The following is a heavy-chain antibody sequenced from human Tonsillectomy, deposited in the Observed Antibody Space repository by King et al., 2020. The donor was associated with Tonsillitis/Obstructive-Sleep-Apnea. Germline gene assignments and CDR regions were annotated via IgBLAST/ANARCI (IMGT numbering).Heavy chain of an antibody. CDR1: GFTFDDYA. J-gene: IGHJ3*02. CDR3: AKDRGLDIVGTITGVDAFDI. Sequence: VQLVESGGGLVQPGRSLRLSCAASGFTFDDYAMHWVRQAPGKGLEWVSGISWVSGNIGYAGSVKGRFIISRDNAKNSLYLRMNRLRAEDTALYYCAKDRGLDIVGTITGVDAFDIWGQGTMVTVSS. V-gene: IGHV3-9*01. D-gene: IGHD5-12*01. CDR2: ISWVSGNI.